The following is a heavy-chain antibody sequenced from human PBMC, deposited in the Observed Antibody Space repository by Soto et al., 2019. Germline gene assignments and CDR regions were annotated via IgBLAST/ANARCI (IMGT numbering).Heavy chain of an antibody. CDR3: ARPGLPGAGGWFEP. Sequence: SETLSLTCTVSGGSISNSGYYWGWIRQSPGKGLEWIASIYHSGTPYYNPSLKSRVTISVDTSKNHFSLRLTSVTAADTAVYYCARPGLPGAGGWFEPWGQGILVTAPQ. CDR2: IYHSGTP. V-gene: IGHV4-39*02. D-gene: IGHD2-15*01. CDR1: GGSISNSGYY. J-gene: IGHJ5*02.